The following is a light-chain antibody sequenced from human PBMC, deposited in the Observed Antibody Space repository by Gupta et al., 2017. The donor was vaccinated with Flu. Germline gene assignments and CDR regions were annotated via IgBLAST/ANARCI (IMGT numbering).Light chain of an antibody. CDR3: QVWDSTWV. CDR1: NIGSKN. V-gene: IGLV3-9*01. J-gene: IGLJ3*02. Sequence: VALGQTARLTCGGTNIGSKNVHWYQQMPGQAQILVIYSDTNRPSGIPERFSGSNSGNTATLTISRAQVGDEADYFCQVWDSTWVFGGGTKLTVL. CDR2: SDT.